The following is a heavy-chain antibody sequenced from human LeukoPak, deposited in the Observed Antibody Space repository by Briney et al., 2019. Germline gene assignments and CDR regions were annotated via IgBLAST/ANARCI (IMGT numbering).Heavy chain of an antibody. Sequence: SQTLSLTRAISGDGVSINSAAWKWTRQSPSRGLEWLGRTYYRSKWYNDYAVSVKSRITINPDTSKNQFSLQLNSVTPEDTAVYYCAKIVGVTIDVWGQGTLVTVSS. CDR1: GDGVSINSAA. CDR3: AKIVGVTIDV. CDR2: TYYRSKWYN. J-gene: IGHJ4*02. V-gene: IGHV6-1*01. D-gene: IGHD1-26*01.